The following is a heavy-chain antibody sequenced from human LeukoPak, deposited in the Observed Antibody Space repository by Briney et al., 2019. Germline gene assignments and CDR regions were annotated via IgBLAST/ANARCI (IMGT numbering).Heavy chain of an antibody. CDR1: GYSFTTYW. D-gene: IGHD6-19*01. CDR3: ARHVASSGWAHFDY. Sequence: GESLKISCEGSGYSFTTYWIGWVRQMPGKGLEWMGITYPGGSDTKYSPSFQGQVTISVDKSISTAYLQWTSLKASDTAIYYCARHVASSGWAHFDYWGQGTLVIVSS. CDR2: TYPGGSDT. J-gene: IGHJ4*02. V-gene: IGHV5-51*01.